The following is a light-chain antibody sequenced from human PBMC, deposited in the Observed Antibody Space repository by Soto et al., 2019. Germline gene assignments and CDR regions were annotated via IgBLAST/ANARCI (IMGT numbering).Light chain of an antibody. Sequence: EIVLTQSPATLSLSPGERAILSCRASQSVSTFLAWFQQKPGQAPRLLIYGASSRATGIPARFSGSGSGTDFTLTISSLEPEDFAVYYCQQRSNWPPWTFGQGTKVDIK. CDR2: GAS. J-gene: IGKJ1*01. V-gene: IGKV3-11*01. CDR1: QSVSTF. CDR3: QQRSNWPPWT.